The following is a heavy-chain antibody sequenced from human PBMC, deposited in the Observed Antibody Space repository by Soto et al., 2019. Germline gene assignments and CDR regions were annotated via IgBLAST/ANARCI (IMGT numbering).Heavy chain of an antibody. V-gene: IGHV3-21*01. CDR1: GFTFSSYS. CDR3: ARCSSSSGLSFDY. CDR2: ISSSSSYI. D-gene: IGHD6-6*01. J-gene: IGHJ4*02. Sequence: GRSRRISCADCGFTFSSYSMNCIRKAPGKGLEWVSSISSSSSYIYYADSVKGRFTISRDNAKNSLYLQMNSLRAEDTAVYYCARCSSSSGLSFDYWGQGTLVTVSS.